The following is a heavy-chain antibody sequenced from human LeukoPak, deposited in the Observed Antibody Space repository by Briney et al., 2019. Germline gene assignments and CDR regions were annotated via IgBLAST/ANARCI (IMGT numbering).Heavy chain of an antibody. V-gene: IGHV4-34*01. CDR2: INHSGST. CDR3: ARDPLQGEDNWFDP. Sequence: PSETLSLTRAVYGGSFSGYYWSWIRQPPGKGLEWIGEINHSGSTNYNPSLKSRVTISVDTSKNQFSLKLSSVTAADTAVYYCARDPLQGEDNWFDPWGQGTLVTVSS. D-gene: IGHD5-24*01. CDR1: GGSFSGYY. J-gene: IGHJ5*02.